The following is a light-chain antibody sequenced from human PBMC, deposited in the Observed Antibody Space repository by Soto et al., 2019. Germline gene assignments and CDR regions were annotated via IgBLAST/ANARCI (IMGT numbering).Light chain of an antibody. CDR1: SSDVGGYNY. CDR2: EVS. CDR3: SSYTSSSTWV. J-gene: IGLJ3*02. Sequence: QSVLTQPASVSGSPGQSITISCTGTSSDVGGYNYVSWYQQHPGKAPKLMIYEVSNRPSGVSDRFSGSRSGNTASLNISGLQAEDESDYYCSSYTSSSTWVFGGGTKLTVL. V-gene: IGLV2-14*01.